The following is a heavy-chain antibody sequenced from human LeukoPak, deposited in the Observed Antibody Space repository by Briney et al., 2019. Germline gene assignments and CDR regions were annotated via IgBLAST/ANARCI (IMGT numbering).Heavy chain of an antibody. V-gene: IGHV4-39*01. Sequence: PSETLSLTCTVSGGSISSSSYYWGWIRQPPGKGLEWIGSIYYSGSTYYNPSLKSRVTISVDTSKNQFSLKLSSVTAADTAVYYCATNYDVYFDYWSQGTLVTVSS. D-gene: IGHD5-12*01. J-gene: IGHJ4*02. CDR2: IYYSGST. CDR3: ATNYDVYFDY. CDR1: GGSISSSSYY.